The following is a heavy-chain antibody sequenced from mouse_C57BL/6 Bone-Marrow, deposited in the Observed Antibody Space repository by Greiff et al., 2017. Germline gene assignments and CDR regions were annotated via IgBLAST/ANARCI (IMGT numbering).Heavy chain of an antibody. Sequence: VHLVESGAELAKPGASVKLSCKASGYTFTSYWMHWVKQRPGQGLEWIGYINPSSGYTKYNQKFKDKATLTADKSSSTAYLQLSSPTYEDSAVYYCARGHAMDYWGQGTSVTVSS. V-gene: IGHV1-7*01. CDR3: ARGHAMDY. CDR1: GYTFTSYW. J-gene: IGHJ4*01. CDR2: INPSSGYT.